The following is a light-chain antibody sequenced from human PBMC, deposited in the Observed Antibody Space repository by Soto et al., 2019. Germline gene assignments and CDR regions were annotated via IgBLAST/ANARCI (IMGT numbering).Light chain of an antibody. J-gene: IGLJ3*02. CDR1: SSNIGSKT. Sequence: QAVVTQPPSASGTPGQRVTISCSGSSSNIGSKTVNWYRHLPGTAPKLLIYSNNQRPSGVPDRVSGSKSGTSASLAISGLQSEDEADYYCAAWDDRLNRPVFGGGTKLTVL. V-gene: IGLV1-44*01. CDR3: AAWDDRLNRPV. CDR2: SNN.